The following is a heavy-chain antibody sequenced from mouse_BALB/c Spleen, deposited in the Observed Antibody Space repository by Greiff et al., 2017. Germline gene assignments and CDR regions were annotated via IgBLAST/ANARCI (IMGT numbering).Heavy chain of an antibody. J-gene: IGHJ2*01. CDR1: GFTFSSYT. Sequence: EVHLVESGGGLVKPGGSLKLSCAASGFTFSSYTMSWVRQTPEKRLEWVATISSGGSYTYYPDSVKGRFTISRDNAKNTLYLQMSSLKSEDTAMYYCARHGRGDYPPFDYWGQGTTLTVSS. CDR3: ARHGRGDYPPFDY. V-gene: IGHV5-6-4*01. CDR2: ISSGGSYT. D-gene: IGHD2-4*01.